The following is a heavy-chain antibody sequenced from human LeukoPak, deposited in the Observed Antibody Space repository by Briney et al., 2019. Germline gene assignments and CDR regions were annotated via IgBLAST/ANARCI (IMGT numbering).Heavy chain of an antibody. CDR3: AKDAAYYDSGATSVHALYSYYGMDV. V-gene: IGHV3-30*18. D-gene: IGHD3-22*01. CDR2: ISYDGSNK. Sequence: PGGSLRLSCAVSAFTFSNYGIHWVRQAPGKGLEWVAIISYDGSNKYYADSVKGRFTISRDNSKNTLYLQMNSLRAEDTAVYYCAKDAAYYDSGATSVHALYSYYGMDVWGQGTTVTVSS. J-gene: IGHJ6*02. CDR1: AFTFSNYG.